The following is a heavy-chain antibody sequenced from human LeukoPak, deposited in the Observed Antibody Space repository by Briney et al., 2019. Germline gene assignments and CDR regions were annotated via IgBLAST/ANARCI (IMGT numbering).Heavy chain of an antibody. D-gene: IGHD3-3*01. Sequence: GASVKVSCKASGYTFSSNDINWVRQATGQGLEWMGWINPHSGNTGYAQKFQGRVTITRNSSISTAYMELRSLRSDDTAVYYCARGGLRFLEWLLSFDYWGQGTLVTVSS. CDR2: INPHSGNT. V-gene: IGHV1-8*01. CDR1: GYTFSSND. J-gene: IGHJ4*02. CDR3: ARGGLRFLEWLLSFDY.